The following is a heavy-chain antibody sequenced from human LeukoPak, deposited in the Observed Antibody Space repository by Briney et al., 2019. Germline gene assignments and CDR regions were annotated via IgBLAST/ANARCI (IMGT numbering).Heavy chain of an antibody. CDR1: GGSISSHY. CDR3: ARERGYDRTYNYFGY. D-gene: IGHD3-22*01. J-gene: IGHJ4*02. V-gene: IGHV4-59*11. CDR2: IYYSGST. Sequence: LETLSLTCTVSGGSISSHYWSWIRQPPGKGLEWIGYIYYSGSTNYNPSLKSRVTISVDTSKNQFSLKLSSVTAADTAVYYCARERGYDRTYNYFGYWGQGTLVTVSS.